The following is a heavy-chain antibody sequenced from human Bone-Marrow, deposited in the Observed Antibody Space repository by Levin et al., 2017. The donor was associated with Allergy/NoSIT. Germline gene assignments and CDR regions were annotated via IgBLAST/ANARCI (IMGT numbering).Heavy chain of an antibody. V-gene: IGHV1-8*01. CDR1: GYIFTSAD. J-gene: IGHJ6*04. CDR3: ARHLRMDV. CDR2: MNPDSGDT. Sequence: VASVKVSCQASGYIFTSADINWVRQAPGQGLEWMGWMNPDSGDTAYAQKFQGRFIMTRDTSIGTAYMELSSLTFDDTAVYYCARHLRMDVWGKGTTVTVSS.